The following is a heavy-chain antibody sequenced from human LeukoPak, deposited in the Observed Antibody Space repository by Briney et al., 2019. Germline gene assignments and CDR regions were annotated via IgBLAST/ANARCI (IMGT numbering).Heavy chain of an antibody. J-gene: IGHJ4*02. CDR3: ARGMAAAGTGRISLTFGY. V-gene: IGHV6-1*01. CDR1: GDSVSSNSAA. D-gene: IGHD6-13*01. CDR2: TYYRSKWYN. Sequence: SQTLSLTCAISGDSVSSNSAAWNWIRQSPSRGLEWLGRTYYRSKWYNDYAVSVKSRITINPDTSKNQFSLQLNSVTPEDTAVYYCARGMAAAGTGRISLTFGYWGQRTLVTVSS.